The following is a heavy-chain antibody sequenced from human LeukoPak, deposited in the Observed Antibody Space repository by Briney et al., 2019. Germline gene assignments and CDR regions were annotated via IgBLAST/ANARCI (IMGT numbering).Heavy chain of an antibody. CDR2: IYPGDSDT. J-gene: IGHJ4*02. CDR3: ARVGIAGAGRGPFDY. CDR1: GYSFFRYW. V-gene: IGHV5-51*01. Sequence: GESLKISCKGSGYSFFRYWIGWVRQTPGKGLEWMGIIYPGDSDTRYSPSFQGQVTISADKSISTAYLQWSSLKASDTAMYYCARVGIAGAGRGPFDYWGQGTLVTVSS. D-gene: IGHD6-19*01.